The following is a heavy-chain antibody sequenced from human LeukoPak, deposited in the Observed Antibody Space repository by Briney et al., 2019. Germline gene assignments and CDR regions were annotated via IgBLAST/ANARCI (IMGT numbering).Heavy chain of an antibody. CDR1: GFTFSSYA. Sequence: GGALRLSCAASGFTFSSYAMSWVRAAPGKGLEWVSGIIGSGGSTYYADSVKGRYTISRDNSKNTLYLQMNSLRAEDTAVYYCEDGSGSCWGQGTLVTVSS. CDR2: IIGSGGST. CDR3: EDGSGSC. J-gene: IGHJ4*02. D-gene: IGHD3-10*01. V-gene: IGHV3-23*01.